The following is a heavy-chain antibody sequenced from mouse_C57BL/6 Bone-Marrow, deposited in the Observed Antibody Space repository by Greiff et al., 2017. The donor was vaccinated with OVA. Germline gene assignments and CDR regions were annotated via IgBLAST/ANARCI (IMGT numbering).Heavy chain of an antibody. V-gene: IGHV14-4*01. CDR1: GFNIKDDY. CDR3: TTSLSYYFDY. Sequence: EVKLMESGAELVRPGASVKLSCTASGFNIKDDYMHWVKQRPEQGLEWIGWIDPENGDTEYASKFQGKATITADTSSNTAYLQLSSLTSEDTAVYYCTTSLSYYFDYWGQGTTLTVSS. J-gene: IGHJ2*01. CDR2: IDPENGDT.